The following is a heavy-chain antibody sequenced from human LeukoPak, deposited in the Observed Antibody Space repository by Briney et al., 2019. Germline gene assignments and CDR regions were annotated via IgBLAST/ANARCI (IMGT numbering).Heavy chain of an antibody. D-gene: IGHD6-19*01. CDR1: GFTFSSSA. J-gene: IGHJ5*02. V-gene: IGHV3-23*01. CDR2: ISGSGGST. Sequence: GGSLRLSCAASGFTFSSSAMSWVRQAPGKGLEWVSSISGSGGSTYYADSVKGRFTISRDNSKNTLYLQMNSLRAEDTAVYYCAKDGGGGWYRSPGWFDPWGQGTLVTVSS. CDR3: AKDGGGGWYRSPGWFDP.